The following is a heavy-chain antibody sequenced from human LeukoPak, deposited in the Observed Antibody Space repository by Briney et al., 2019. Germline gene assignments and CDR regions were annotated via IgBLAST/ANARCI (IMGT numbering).Heavy chain of an antibody. CDR3: ARDLDYSNYYYYGMDV. CDR1: GYTFTGYY. D-gene: IGHD4-11*01. J-gene: IGHJ6*02. Sequence: ASVKVSCKASGYTFTGYYMHWVRQAPGQGLEWMGWVSAYNGNTNYAQKLQGRVTMTTDTSTSTAYMELRSLRSDDTAVYYCARDLDYSNYYYYGMDVWGQGTTVTVSS. V-gene: IGHV1-18*04. CDR2: VSAYNGNT.